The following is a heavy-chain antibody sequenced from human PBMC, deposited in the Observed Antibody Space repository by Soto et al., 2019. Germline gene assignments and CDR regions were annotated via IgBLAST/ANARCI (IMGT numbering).Heavy chain of an antibody. V-gene: IGHV2-5*02. D-gene: IGHD3-9*01. Sequence: SGPTLVNPTQTLTLTCTFSGFSLTTRGVGVGWIRQPPGKALEWLALIYWDDDEGYRPSLKSRLTNTKDTSKNQGGLKMPNMDLVDTPKFSYAHRPRGFIYFFDYWGKGTLVTVSS. J-gene: IGHJ4*02. CDR1: GFSLTTRGVG. CDR3: AHRPRGFIYFFDY. CDR2: IYWDDDE.